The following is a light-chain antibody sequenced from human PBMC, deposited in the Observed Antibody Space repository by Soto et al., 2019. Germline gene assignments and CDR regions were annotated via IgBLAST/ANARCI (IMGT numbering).Light chain of an antibody. CDR1: SSDIGAYDY. Sequence: QSVLTQPASVSGSPGQSITISCTGTSSDIGAYDYVSWYQQYPGKAPKLMIYEVSNRPSGVSNRFSGSKSGNTASLTISGLQAEDEADYYCSSYISSSTLVFGGGTKVTVL. CDR3: SSYISSSTLV. CDR2: EVS. J-gene: IGLJ2*01. V-gene: IGLV2-14*01.